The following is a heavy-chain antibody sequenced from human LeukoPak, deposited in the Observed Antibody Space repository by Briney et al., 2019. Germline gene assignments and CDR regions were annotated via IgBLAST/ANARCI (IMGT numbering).Heavy chain of an antibody. CDR3: AKEGDYYGSGSYRDGFDI. V-gene: IGHV3-48*01. CDR1: GFTFSSYS. J-gene: IGHJ3*02. CDR2: ISGHSSTV. D-gene: IGHD3-10*01. Sequence: GGSLRLSCAASGFTFSSYSMNWVRQAPGKGLEWVSYISGHSSTVYYADSVKGRFTISRDNAKNSLYLQMNSLRAEDTAVYYCAKEGDYYGSGSYRDGFDIWGQGTRATVSS.